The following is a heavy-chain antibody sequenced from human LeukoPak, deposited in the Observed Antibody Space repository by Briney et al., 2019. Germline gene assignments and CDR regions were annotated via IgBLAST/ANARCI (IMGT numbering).Heavy chain of an antibody. CDR2: IIPIFGTT. D-gene: IGHD6-13*01. CDR1: GGTFSSYA. J-gene: IGHJ6*03. V-gene: IGHV1-69*06. Sequence: ASVKVSCKASGGTFSSYAISWVRQAPGQGLEWMGGIIPIFGTTNYAQKFQGRVTITADKSTSTAYMELSSLRSEDTAVYYCARDRSVAAAGWEDYYYYYMDVWGKGTTVTISS. CDR3: ARDRSVAAAGWEDYYYYYMDV.